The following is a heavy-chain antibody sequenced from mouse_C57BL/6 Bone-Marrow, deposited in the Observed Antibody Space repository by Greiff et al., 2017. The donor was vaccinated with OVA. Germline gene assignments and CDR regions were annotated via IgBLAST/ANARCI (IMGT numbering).Heavy chain of an antibody. D-gene: IGHD1-1*01. V-gene: IGHV5-6*01. J-gene: IGHJ2*01. CDR3: ARILLRYYFDY. CDR2: ISSGGSYT. Sequence: EVNVVESGGDLVKPGGSLKLSCAASGFTFSSYGMSWVRQTPDKRLEWVATISSGGSYTYYPDSVKGRFTISRDNAKNTLYLQMSSLKSEDTAMYYCARILLRYYFDYWGQGTTLTVSS. CDR1: GFTFSSYG.